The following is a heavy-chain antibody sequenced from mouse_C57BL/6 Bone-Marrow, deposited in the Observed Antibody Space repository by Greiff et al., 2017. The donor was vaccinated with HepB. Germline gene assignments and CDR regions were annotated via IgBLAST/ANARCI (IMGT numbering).Heavy chain of an antibody. V-gene: IGHV1-81*01. J-gene: IGHJ3*01. CDR3: ARPLYYYGSSWAY. CDR2: IYPRSGNT. CDR1: GYTFTSYG. Sequence: QVQLQQSGAELARPGASVKLSCKASGYTFTSYGISWVKQRTGQGLEWIGEIYPRSGNTYYNEKFKGKATLTADKSSSTAYMELRSLTSEDSAVYFCARPLYYYGSSWAYWGQGTLVTVSA. D-gene: IGHD1-1*01.